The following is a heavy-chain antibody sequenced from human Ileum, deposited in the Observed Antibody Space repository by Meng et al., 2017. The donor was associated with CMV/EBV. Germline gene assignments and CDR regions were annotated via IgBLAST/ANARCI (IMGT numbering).Heavy chain of an antibody. D-gene: IGHD1-26*01. Sequence: GESLKISCAASGFTFSCSWMSWVRQAPGRGLEWVADMNPDGSAKFYVDSVKGRFTISRDNAKSSLYLQMNSLRAEDTAVYYCARDPAFGALDYWGQGTLVTVSS. CDR3: ARDPAFGALDY. J-gene: IGHJ4*02. CDR1: GFTFSCSW. V-gene: IGHV3-7*01. CDR2: MNPDGSAK.